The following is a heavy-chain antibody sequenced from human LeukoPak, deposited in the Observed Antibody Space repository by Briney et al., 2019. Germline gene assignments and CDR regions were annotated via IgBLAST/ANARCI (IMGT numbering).Heavy chain of an antibody. D-gene: IGHD4-11*01. J-gene: IGHJ5*02. Sequence: GGSLRLSCAASGFTFSSYGMSWVRQAPGKGVEWVSTISGSGGSTYYADSVKGRFTISRDNSKNTLYLQMNSLRVEDTAIYNCAKDQQSISYSPWGQGTLVTVSS. CDR1: GFTFSSYG. CDR2: ISGSGGST. CDR3: AKDQQSISYSP. V-gene: IGHV3-23*01.